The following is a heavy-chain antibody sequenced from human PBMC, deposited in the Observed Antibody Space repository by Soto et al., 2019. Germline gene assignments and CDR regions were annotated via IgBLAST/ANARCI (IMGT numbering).Heavy chain of an antibody. J-gene: IGHJ4*02. V-gene: IGHV4-59*01. Sequence: PSETLSLTCAVSGDSIGGYYWNWIRQPPGKGLEWIAHIYDDGSANYNPSLKSRVAISADTSKNQISLNLRSVTAADTAVYYCAREIPIVTGYYMGIDYWGQGILVTSPQ. CDR2: IYDDGSA. CDR1: GDSIGGYY. D-gene: IGHD3-10*01. CDR3: AREIPIVTGYYMGIDY.